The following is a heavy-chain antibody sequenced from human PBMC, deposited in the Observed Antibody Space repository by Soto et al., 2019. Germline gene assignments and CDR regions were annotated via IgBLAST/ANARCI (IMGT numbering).Heavy chain of an antibody. Sequence: EASVKVSCKASGGTFSSYAISWVRQAPGQGLEWMGGIIPIFGTANYAQKFQGRVTITADTSTTTAYLELRSLRSDDTAVYYCARHHGPTTSENWFDPWGQGTLVTVSS. V-gene: IGHV1-69*06. CDR2: IIPIFGTA. CDR3: ARHHGPTTSENWFDP. CDR1: GGTFSSYA. J-gene: IGHJ5*02. D-gene: IGHD5-12*01.